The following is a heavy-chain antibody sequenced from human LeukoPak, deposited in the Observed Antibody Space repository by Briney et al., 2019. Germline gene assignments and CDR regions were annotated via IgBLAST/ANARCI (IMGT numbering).Heavy chain of an antibody. D-gene: IGHD3-10*01. CDR1: GYTFTSYD. V-gene: IGHV1-8*01. Sequence: ASVKVSCKASGYTFTSYDINWVRQATGQGLEWMGWMNPNSGNTGYAQKFQGRVTMTRNTSISTAYMELSSLRSEDTAVYYCARGRGGSGSYYLYLPIFDYWGQGTLVTVSS. CDR2: MNPNSGNT. CDR3: ARGRGGSGSYYLYLPIFDY. J-gene: IGHJ4*02.